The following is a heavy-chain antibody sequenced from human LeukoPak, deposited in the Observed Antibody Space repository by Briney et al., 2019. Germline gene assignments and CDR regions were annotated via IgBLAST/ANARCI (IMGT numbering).Heavy chain of an antibody. Sequence: GGSLRLSCAASEFTFSSYWMSWVRQAPGKGLEWVADIKQDGSEKYYVDSVKGRFAISRDNARNSVFLQMNSLRAEDTAVYYCARGGSRLLDRYYYYYYMDVWGKGPTVTVSS. J-gene: IGHJ6*03. D-gene: IGHD2-15*01. V-gene: IGHV3-7*01. CDR3: ARGGSRLLDRYYYYYYMDV. CDR2: IKQDGSEK. CDR1: EFTFSSYW.